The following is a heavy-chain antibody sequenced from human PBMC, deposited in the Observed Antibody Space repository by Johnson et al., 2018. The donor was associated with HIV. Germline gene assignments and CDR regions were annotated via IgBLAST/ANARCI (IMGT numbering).Heavy chain of an antibody. D-gene: IGHD6-6*01. Sequence: VQLVESGGGVVQPGRSLRLSCAASGFTFSSYGMHWVRQAPGKGLEWVAVISYYGSNKYYVDSVKGRFTISRDKSKNTLYLQMNSLRAEDTAMYYCASGVTARAPLLIWGQGTMVTVSS. CDR1: GFTFSSYG. J-gene: IGHJ3*02. CDR2: ISYYGSNK. CDR3: ASGVTARAPLLI. V-gene: IGHV3-30*03.